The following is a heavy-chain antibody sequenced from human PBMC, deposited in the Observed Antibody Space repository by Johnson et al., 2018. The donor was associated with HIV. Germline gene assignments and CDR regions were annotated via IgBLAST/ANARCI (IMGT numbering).Heavy chain of an antibody. CDR1: GFTFSNAW. J-gene: IGHJ3*02. Sequence: ELQLVESGGGLVKPGGSLRLSCAASGFTFSNAWMSWVRQAPGKGLEWVSGISWNSGSIGYADSVKGRFTISRDNAKNSLYLQMNSLRAEDTALYYCAKSVTVAAAVSAAFDIWGQGTMVTVSS. CDR3: AKSVTVAAAVSAAFDI. D-gene: IGHD6-13*01. CDR2: ISWNSGSI. V-gene: IGHV3-9*01.